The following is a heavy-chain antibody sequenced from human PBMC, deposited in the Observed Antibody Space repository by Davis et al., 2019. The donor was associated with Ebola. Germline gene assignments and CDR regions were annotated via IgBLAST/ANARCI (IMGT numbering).Heavy chain of an antibody. V-gene: IGHV1-46*01. Sequence: ASVKVSCKASGYTFTSYYMHWVRQAPGQGLEWMGIINPSGGSTSYAQKFQGRVTMTRDTSTSTAYMELRSLRSDDTAVYYCARGYCSSTSCQAWFDPWGQGTLVTVSS. CDR2: INPSGGST. CDR3: ARGYCSSTSCQAWFDP. D-gene: IGHD2-2*01. CDR1: GYTFTSYY. J-gene: IGHJ5*02.